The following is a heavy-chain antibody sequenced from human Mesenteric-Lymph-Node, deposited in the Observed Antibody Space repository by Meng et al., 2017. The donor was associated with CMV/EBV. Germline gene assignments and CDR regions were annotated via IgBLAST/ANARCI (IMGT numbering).Heavy chain of an antibody. CDR3: AREEAASGTFDY. D-gene: IGHD6-13*01. CDR2: IYSGGSST. Sequence: GESLKISCAASGFTFSSYAMSWVRQAPGKGLEWVSVIYSGGSSTYYADSVKGRFTISRDNSKNTLYLQLNNVRAEDTAVYYCAREEAASGTFDYWGQGTVVTVSS. J-gene: IGHJ4*02. V-gene: IGHV3-23*03. CDR1: GFTFSSYA.